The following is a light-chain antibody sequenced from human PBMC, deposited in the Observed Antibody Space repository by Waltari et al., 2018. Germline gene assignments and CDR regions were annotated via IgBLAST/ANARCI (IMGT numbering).Light chain of an antibody. J-gene: IGKJ3*01. CDR3: QHYGSSPLFT. V-gene: IGKV3-20*01. Sequence: EIVLTQSSDTLSLSPGETVTLSCRASQSVPSTYLAWYQQRHGQAPRLLIYGGSRRATGIPDRFSGRGSGIDFTLTIIRLEPEDFAVYYCQHYGSSPLFTFGPGTRVDVK. CDR1: QSVPSTY. CDR2: GGS.